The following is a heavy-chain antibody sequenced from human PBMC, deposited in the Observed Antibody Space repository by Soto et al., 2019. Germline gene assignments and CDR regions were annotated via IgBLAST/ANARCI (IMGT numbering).Heavy chain of an antibody. CDR2: IYYSGNI. V-gene: IGHV4-31*03. Sequence: PSGTLSLTCTVSGGSISIGGYFWSWVCQPPGKGLEWIGYIYYSGNIYYNPSLRSRVTISVDTSKNQLSLKMSSVTAADTAVYSCARGWVQPHYFDSWGQGTLIPVSS. J-gene: IGHJ4*02. CDR1: GGSISIGGYF. D-gene: IGHD1-1*01. CDR3: ARGWVQPHYFDS.